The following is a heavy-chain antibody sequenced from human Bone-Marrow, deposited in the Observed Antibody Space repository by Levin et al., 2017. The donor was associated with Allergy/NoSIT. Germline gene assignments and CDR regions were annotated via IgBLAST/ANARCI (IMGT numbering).Heavy chain of an antibody. CDR1: GGSIRNGGYY. D-gene: IGHD1-14*01. CDR2: IYNSGAT. J-gene: IGHJ4*02. Sequence: SCTVSGGSIRNGGYYWSWIRQHPGKGLEWIGYIYNSGATAYNPSLESRLTMSVDTSNNQFSLNLSSVTAADTAVYYCARGQLRRNVGDEYWGQGTLVTVSP. CDR3: ARGQLRRNVGDEY. V-gene: IGHV4-31*03.